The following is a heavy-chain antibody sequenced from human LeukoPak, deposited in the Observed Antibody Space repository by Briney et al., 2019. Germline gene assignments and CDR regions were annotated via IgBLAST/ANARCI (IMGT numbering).Heavy chain of an antibody. CDR3: ATLDGYSYDY. CDR2: IYPGDSDT. CDR1: GYIFTNSW. Sequence: GESLKISCRGSGYIFTNSWIGWVRQMPGKGLEWMGIIYPGDSDTRYSPSFQGHVTISADKSVSTAYLQWRSLKASDTAMYYCATLDGYSYDYWGQGTLVTVSP. J-gene: IGHJ4*02. V-gene: IGHV5-51*01. D-gene: IGHD5-18*01.